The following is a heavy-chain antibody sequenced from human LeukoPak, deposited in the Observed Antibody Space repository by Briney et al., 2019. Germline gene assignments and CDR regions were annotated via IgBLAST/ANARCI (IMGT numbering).Heavy chain of an antibody. Sequence: PGGSLRLSCAASGFTVSSNYMSWVRQAPGKGLEWVSSISSSSSYIYYADSVKGRFTISRDNAKNSLYLQMNSLRAEDTAVYYCASIPVVVPARGQGTLVTVSS. V-gene: IGHV3-21*01. CDR2: ISSSSSYI. D-gene: IGHD2-2*01. CDR3: ASIPVVVPA. CDR1: GFTVSSNY. J-gene: IGHJ4*02.